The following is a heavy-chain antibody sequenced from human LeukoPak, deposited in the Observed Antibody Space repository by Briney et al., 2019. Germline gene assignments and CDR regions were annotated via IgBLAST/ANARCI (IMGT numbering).Heavy chain of an antibody. J-gene: IGHJ4*02. CDR1: GNTFTVYY. CDR3: ARRDYGDY. Sequence: GASVKVSCKTSGNTFTVYYIHWVRQAPGQGREWIGWINPNSGGTIYAQKFQGRVTMTRDTSISTAYMELARLRSDDTAVYYCARRDYGDYWGQGTLVTVSS. V-gene: IGHV1-2*02. CDR2: INPNSGGT.